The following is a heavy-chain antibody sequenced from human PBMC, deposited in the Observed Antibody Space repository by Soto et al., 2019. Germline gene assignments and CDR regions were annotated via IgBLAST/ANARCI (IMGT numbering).Heavy chain of an antibody. Sequence: QVQLVQSGAEVKKPGSSVKVSCKASGGTFSSYAISWVRQAPGQGLEWMGGIIPIFGTANYAQKFQGRVTITADESTSTAYMELSRLRSEYTAVYYYAETKYDSSGYFDLDYYYGMDVWGQGTTGTVSS. CDR3: AETKYDSSGYFDLDYYYGMDV. D-gene: IGHD3-22*01. V-gene: IGHV1-69*01. CDR1: GGTFSSYA. CDR2: IIPIFGTA. J-gene: IGHJ6*02.